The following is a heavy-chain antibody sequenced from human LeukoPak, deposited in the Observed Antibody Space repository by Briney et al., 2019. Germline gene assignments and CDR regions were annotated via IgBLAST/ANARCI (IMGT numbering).Heavy chain of an antibody. CDR2: INPNSGNT. CDR3: ARVPFGSDYGY. V-gene: IGHV1-8*01. Sequence: ASVKVSCKASGYTFTSYDINWVRQATGQGLEWMGWINPNSGNTGYPHKFQGRVTMTRNTSISTAYMQLTNLRSDDTAVYYCARVPFGSDYGYWGQGTLVTVSS. J-gene: IGHJ4*02. CDR1: GYTFTSYD. D-gene: IGHD1-26*01.